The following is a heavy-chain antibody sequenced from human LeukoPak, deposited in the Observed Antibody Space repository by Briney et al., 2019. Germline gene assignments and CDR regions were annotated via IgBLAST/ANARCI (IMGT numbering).Heavy chain of an antibody. Sequence: SETLSLTCTVSGYSISSGYYWGWIRQPPGKGLEWIGSIYYSGSTYYNPSLKSRVTISVDTSKNQFSLKLSSVTAADAAVYYCARIERWGYSSGGGEYWGQGTLVTVSS. CDR3: ARIERWGYSSGGGEY. CDR1: GYSISSGYY. CDR2: IYYSGST. J-gene: IGHJ4*02. D-gene: IGHD6-19*01. V-gene: IGHV4-38-2*02.